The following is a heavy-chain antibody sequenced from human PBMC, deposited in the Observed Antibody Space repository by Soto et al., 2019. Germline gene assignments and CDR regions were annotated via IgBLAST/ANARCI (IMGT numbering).Heavy chain of an antibody. CDR2: IIPIFGTA. J-gene: IGHJ5*02. CDR1: GGTFSSYA. Sequence: GASVKVSCKASGGTFSSYAISWVRQAPGQGLEWMGGIIPIFGTANYAQKFQGRVTITADKSTSTAYMELSSLRSEDTAVYYCARDFPGYCSGGSCFWFDPWGQGTLVTVSS. V-gene: IGHV1-69*06. CDR3: ARDFPGYCSGGSCFWFDP. D-gene: IGHD2-15*01.